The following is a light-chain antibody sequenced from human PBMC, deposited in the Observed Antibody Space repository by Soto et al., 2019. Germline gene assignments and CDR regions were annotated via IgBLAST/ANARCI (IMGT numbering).Light chain of an antibody. CDR3: QQYGSSPLT. CDR2: GAS. V-gene: IGKV3-20*01. CDR1: QSVSSSY. Sequence: EIVLTQSPGTLSLSPGERATLSCRASQSVSSSYLAWYQQKPGQAPRLLIYGASSRATGIPDRFSGSGSGTDFPLTLSRLEPEELAVYYGQQYGSSPLTFGGGTKVEIK. J-gene: IGKJ4*01.